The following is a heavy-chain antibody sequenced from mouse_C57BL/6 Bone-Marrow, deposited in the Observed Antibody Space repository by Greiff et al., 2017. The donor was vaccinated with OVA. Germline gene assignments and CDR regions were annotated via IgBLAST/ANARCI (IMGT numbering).Heavy chain of an antibody. D-gene: IGHD2-1*01. CDR1: GFNIKDDY. Sequence: EVKLEESGAELVRPGASVKLSCTASGFNIKDDYMHWVKQRPEQGLEWIGWIDPENGDTEYASKFQGKATITADTSSNTAYLQLSSLTSEDTAVYYCTTGNYDAYWGQGTLVTVSA. V-gene: IGHV14-4*01. CDR3: TTGNYDAY. J-gene: IGHJ3*01. CDR2: IDPENGDT.